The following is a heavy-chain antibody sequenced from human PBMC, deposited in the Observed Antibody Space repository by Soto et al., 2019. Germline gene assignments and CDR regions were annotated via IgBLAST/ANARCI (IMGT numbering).Heavy chain of an antibody. J-gene: IGHJ4*02. CDR3: ARAVSSGWYYLDY. CDR1: GGSIISSNW. Sequence: PSETLSLTCAVSGGSIISSNWWSLVRQPPGKGLEWIGEIYHSGSTNYNPSLKSRVTISVDKSKNQFSLKLSSVTAADTAVYYCARAVSSGWYYLDYWGQGTLVTVSS. D-gene: IGHD6-19*01. CDR2: IYHSGST. V-gene: IGHV4-4*02.